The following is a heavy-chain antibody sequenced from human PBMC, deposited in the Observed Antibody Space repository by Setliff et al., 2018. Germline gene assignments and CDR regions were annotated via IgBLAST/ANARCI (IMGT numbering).Heavy chain of an antibody. J-gene: IGHJ2*01. CDR2: VFHTGST. Sequence: SETLSLTCSVSSGSIGSHYWNWMRQPPGKGLEWIGHVFHTGSTKYNPSLRSRVTISIDTSENYFSLRLTSVTAADTAVYYCARAPPSVPYGDYGPRQYFDLWGRGSLVTVSS. V-gene: IGHV4-59*11. CDR3: ARAPPSVPYGDYGPRQYFDL. D-gene: IGHD4-17*01. CDR1: SGSIGSHY.